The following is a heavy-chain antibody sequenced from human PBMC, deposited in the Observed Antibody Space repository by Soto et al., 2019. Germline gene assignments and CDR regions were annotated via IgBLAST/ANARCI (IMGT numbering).Heavy chain of an antibody. D-gene: IGHD3-9*01. Sequence: PSETLSLTCTVSGGSISSGGYYWSWIRQHPGKGLEWIGYIYYSGSTYYNPSLKSRVTISVDTSKNQFSLKLSSVTAADTAVYYCARVFRNYDILTGYYTGYYYGMDVWGQGTTVTVSS. CDR2: IYYSGST. V-gene: IGHV4-31*03. J-gene: IGHJ6*02. CDR1: GGSISSGGYY. CDR3: ARVFRNYDILTGYYTGYYYGMDV.